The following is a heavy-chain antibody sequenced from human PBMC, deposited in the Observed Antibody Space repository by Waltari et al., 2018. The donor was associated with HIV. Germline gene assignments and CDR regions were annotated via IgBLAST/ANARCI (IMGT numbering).Heavy chain of an antibody. CDR3: VKPFGIFRGAPQYFDR. Sequence: EVQLLESGGGLVKPGGSVRVSCRGSGFTFYTYSMAWVRHSPRRGLERVSAINDNGETTSYADFVKGRFNISRDNSKNVLFLQLHRLRVEDTAVYYCVKPFGIFRGAPQYFDRWGQGTAVLVS. J-gene: IGHJ4*01. CDR1: GFTFYTYS. V-gene: IGHV3-23*01. D-gene: IGHD3-10*01. CDR2: INDNGETT.